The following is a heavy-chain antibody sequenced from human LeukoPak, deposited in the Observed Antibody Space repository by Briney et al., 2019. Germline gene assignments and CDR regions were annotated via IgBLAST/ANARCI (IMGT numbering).Heavy chain of an antibody. CDR1: GFTFSSYS. Sequence: PGGSLRLSCAASGFTFSSYSMNWVRQAPGKGLEWVSSISSSSSYIYYADSVKGRFTISRDNAKNSLYLQMNSLRAEDTAVYYCARLPGITPPDYYYYMDVWGKGTTVTVSS. CDR3: ARLPGITPPDYYYYMDV. J-gene: IGHJ6*03. D-gene: IGHD1-7*01. CDR2: ISSSSSYI. V-gene: IGHV3-21*01.